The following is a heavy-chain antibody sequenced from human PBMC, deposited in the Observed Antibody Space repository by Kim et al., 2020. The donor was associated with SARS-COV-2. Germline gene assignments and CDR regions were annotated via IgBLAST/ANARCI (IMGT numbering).Heavy chain of an antibody. V-gene: IGHV4-59*13. J-gene: IGHJ4*02. CDR1: GGSISSYY. CDR3: ARGIAVASHY. CDR2: IYYSGST. Sequence: SETLSLTCTVSGGSISSYYWSWIRQPPGKGLEWIGYIYYSGSTNYNPSLKSRVTISVDTSKNQFSLKLSSVTAADTAVYYCARGIAVASHYGGQGTLVTVSS. D-gene: IGHD6-19*01.